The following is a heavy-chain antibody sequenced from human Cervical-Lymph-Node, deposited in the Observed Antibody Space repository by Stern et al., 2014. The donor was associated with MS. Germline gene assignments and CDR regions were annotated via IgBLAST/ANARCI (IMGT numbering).Heavy chain of an antibody. CDR1: GGTFSGYA. Sequence: MQLVESGAEVKKPGSSVKVSCKASGGTFSGYAFSWVRQAPGQGLEWMGRIIPIIGMTNYAQRFQGRVTITAEKSTTTAYMELSGLRFDDTAVYYRATPPVETTSFDYWGQGTLVTVSS. D-gene: IGHD1-7*01. V-gene: IGHV1-69*09. J-gene: IGHJ4*02. CDR2: IIPIIGMT. CDR3: ATPPVETTSFDY.